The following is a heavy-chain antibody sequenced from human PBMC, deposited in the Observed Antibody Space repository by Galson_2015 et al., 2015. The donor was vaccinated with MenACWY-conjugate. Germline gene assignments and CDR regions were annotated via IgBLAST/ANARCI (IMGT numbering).Heavy chain of an antibody. J-gene: IGHJ5*02. CDR3: VRSGDSTVNGGYDS. V-gene: IGHV5-51*01. CDR1: GYTSSDQW. D-gene: IGHD5-12*01. Sequence: QSGAEVKKPGESLKISCSGSGYTSSDQWIGWVRQMPGKGLEWVGIIYPDDSDTRYSPSFQGHVTISVDKSISTAYLHWSSLRASDTAIYYCVRSGDSTVNGGYDSWGQGTLVTVSS. CDR2: IYPDDSDT.